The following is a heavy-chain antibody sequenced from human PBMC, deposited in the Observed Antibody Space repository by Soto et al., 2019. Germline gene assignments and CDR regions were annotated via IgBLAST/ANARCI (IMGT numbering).Heavy chain of an antibody. CDR3: VRGGGYDSFDF. D-gene: IGHD2-15*01. V-gene: IGHV4-30-2*06. CDR2: IFHLETT. Sequence: PSETRSLTCSASGVTISYAAYSWNWMRQSPGKGLQRLGYIFHLETTYYNPSFRSRLSLSTTRTSNQFFQSLSSMTAADTAVYYCVRGGGYDSFDFWGQGIQVTVSS. J-gene: IGHJ4*02. CDR1: GVTISYAAYS.